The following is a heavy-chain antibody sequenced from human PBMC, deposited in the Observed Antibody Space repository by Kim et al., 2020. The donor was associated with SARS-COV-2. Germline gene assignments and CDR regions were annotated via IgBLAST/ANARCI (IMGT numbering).Heavy chain of an antibody. CDR1: GYTFTSYA. J-gene: IGHJ6*02. D-gene: IGHD2-2*01. Sequence: ASVKVSCKASGYTFTSYAMNWVRQAPGQGLEWMGWINTNTGNPTYAQGFTGRFVFSLDTSVSTAYLQISSLKAEDTAVYYCARDQTVPAATYYYYYGMDVWGQGTTVTVSS. CDR2: INTNTGNP. CDR3: ARDQTVPAATYYYYYGMDV. V-gene: IGHV7-4-1*02.